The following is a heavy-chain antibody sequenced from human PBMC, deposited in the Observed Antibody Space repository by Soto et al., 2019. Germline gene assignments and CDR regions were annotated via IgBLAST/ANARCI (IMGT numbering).Heavy chain of an antibody. CDR3: ARAERRGHSSYFFDY. CDR2: IYHSGST. Sequence: PSETLSLTSTVPSHSITSADYYWPWIRQPPGKGLDLIGYIYHSGSTSYNPSLKSRVTISVDTSKTQFSLKLSSVTAAETAVYYCARAERRGHSSYFFDYWGQGARVT. CDR1: SHSITSADYY. J-gene: IGHJ4*02. V-gene: IGHV4-30-4*01. D-gene: IGHD5-18*01.